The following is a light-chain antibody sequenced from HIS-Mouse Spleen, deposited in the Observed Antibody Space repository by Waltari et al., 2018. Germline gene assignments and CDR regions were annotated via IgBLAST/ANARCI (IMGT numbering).Light chain of an antibody. V-gene: IGLV1-47*01. CDR2: RNN. CDR3: AAWDDSLSGPV. J-gene: IGLJ3*02. CDR1: SSNIGSNY. Sequence: QSVLTQPPSASGTPGQRVTISCSGSSSNIGSNYVSWYQPLPGTAPKLLIHRNNQRPSGVPDRFSGSKSGTSASLAISGLRSEDEADYYCAAWDDSLSGPVFGGGTKLTVL.